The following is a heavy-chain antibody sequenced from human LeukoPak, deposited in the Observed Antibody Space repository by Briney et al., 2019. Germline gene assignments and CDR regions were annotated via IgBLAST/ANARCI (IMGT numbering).Heavy chain of an antibody. J-gene: IGHJ4*02. CDR2: IYISGST. Sequence: SSETLSLTCTVSGVSISSGSYYWRRLPQPAGKELEWIVRIYISGSTNYNPSLKSRVTMSVDTSKNQFSLKLSSVTAADTAVYYCARDRGTWNDDGFDYGGQGTRVTVS. CDR3: ARDRGTWNDDGFDY. V-gene: IGHV4-61*02. CDR1: GVSISSGSYY. D-gene: IGHD1-1*01.